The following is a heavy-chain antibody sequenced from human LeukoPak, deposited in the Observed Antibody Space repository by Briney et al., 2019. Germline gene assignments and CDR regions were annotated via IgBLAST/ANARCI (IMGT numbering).Heavy chain of an antibody. CDR2: ISAYNGNT. D-gene: IGHD4-17*01. J-gene: IGHJ4*02. V-gene: IGHV1-18*01. CDR1: GYTFTSYG. Sequence: ASVKVSCKASGYTFTSYGSSWVRQTPGQGLEWMGWISAYNGNTNYAQKLQGRVTMTTDTSTSTAYMELRSLRSDVTAVYYCAREGYYGDYDYWDQGTLVTVSS. CDR3: AREGYYGDYDY.